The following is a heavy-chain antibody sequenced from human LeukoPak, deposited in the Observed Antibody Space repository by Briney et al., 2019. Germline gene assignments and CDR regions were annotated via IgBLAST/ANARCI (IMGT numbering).Heavy chain of an antibody. CDR2: VDPEDGET. V-gene: IGHV1-69-2*01. Sequence: VASVKISCKVSGYTFTDYYMHWVPQAPGKGLEWMGLVDPEDGETIYAEKFQGRVTITADTSTDTAYMELSSLRSEDTAVYYCATLEMATMHARDYWGQGTLVTVSS. D-gene: IGHD5-24*01. CDR1: GYTFTDYY. J-gene: IGHJ4*02. CDR3: ATLEMATMHARDY.